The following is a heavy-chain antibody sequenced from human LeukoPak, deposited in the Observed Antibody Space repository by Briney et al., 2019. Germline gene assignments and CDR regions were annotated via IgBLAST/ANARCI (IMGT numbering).Heavy chain of an antibody. CDR2: ISYDGSNK. J-gene: IGHJ3*02. D-gene: IGHD3-3*01. V-gene: IGHV3-30*03. CDR3: AREGDYDFWTSSGAFDI. CDR1: GFTFSSYG. Sequence: GGSLRLSCAASGFTFSSYGMHWVCQAPGKGLEWVAVISYDGSNKYYADSVKGRFTISRDNAKNSLYLQMNSLRAEDTAVYYCAREGDYDFWTSSGAFDIWGQGTMVTVSS.